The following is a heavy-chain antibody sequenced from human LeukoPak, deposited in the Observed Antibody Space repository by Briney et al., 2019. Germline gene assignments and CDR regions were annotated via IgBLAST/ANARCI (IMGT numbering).Heavy chain of an antibody. V-gene: IGHV1-24*01. D-gene: IGHD3-3*01. CDR1: GYTLTELS. J-gene: IGHJ6*03. CDR3: ATGSPEWLLTLADSYYYYYIDV. CDR2: FDPEDGET. Sequence: ASVKVSCKVSGYTLTELSMHWVRQAPGKGLEWMGGFDPEDGETIYAQKFQGRVTMTEDTSTDTAYMELSSLRSEDTAVYYCATGSPEWLLTLADSYYYYYIDVWGKGTTVTVSS.